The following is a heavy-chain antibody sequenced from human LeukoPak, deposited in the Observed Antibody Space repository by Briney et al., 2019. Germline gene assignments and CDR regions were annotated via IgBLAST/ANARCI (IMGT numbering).Heavy chain of an antibody. CDR3: ARERASNNHDNWFDP. CDR1: GASFSDYY. CDR2: VNHSGSA. Sequence: SKTLSLTCAVYGASFSDYYWSWIRHSPTKGLEWIGEVNHSGSAKYNPSLKIRVTISADKSKNQFFLRLSPVAAADSGVYYCARERASNNHDNWFDPWGQGTLVTVSS. J-gene: IGHJ5*02. V-gene: IGHV4-34*01.